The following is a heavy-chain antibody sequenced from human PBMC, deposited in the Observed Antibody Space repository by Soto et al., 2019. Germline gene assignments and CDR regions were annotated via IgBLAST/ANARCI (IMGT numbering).Heavy chain of an antibody. CDR2: IYYSGST. J-gene: IGHJ6*03. CDR3: AGEVRRGIPDYMDV. CDR1: GGSISSYY. Sequence: PSETLSLTCTVSGGSISSYYWSWIRQPPGKGLEWIGYIYYSGSTNYNPSLKSRVTISVDTSKNQFSLKLSSVTAADTAVYYCAGEVRRGIPDYMDVWGKGTTVTVSS. D-gene: IGHD6-13*01. V-gene: IGHV4-59*01.